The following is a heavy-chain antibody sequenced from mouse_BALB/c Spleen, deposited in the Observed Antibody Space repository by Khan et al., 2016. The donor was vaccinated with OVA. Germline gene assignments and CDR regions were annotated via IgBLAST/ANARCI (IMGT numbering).Heavy chain of an antibody. CDR3: ARGYDFFAY. J-gene: IGHJ3*01. D-gene: IGHD2-14*01. V-gene: IGHV1-26*01. CDR2: VNPNTGNT. Sequence: EVQLQQSGPDLVKPGASVKMSYKASGYSFTGYYMNWVKQSHGKSLECIGRVNPNTGNTNYNQKFRGKAILIVDTSSSTAYMELRSLTSEDSAVYSCARGYDFFAYWGQGTLVTVSA. CDR1: GYSFTGYY.